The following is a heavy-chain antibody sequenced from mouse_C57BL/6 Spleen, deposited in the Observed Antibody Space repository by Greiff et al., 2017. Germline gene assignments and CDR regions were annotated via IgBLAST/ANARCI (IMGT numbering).Heavy chain of an antibody. CDR1: GYTFTSYW. CDR2: IDPSDSYT. J-gene: IGHJ2*01. D-gene: IGHD3-2*02. V-gene: IGHV1-69*01. Sequence: QVQLQQPGAELVMPGASVKLSCKASGYTFTSYWMHWVKQRPGQGLEWIGEIDPSDSYTNYNQKFKGKSTLTVDKSSSTAYMQLSSLTSEDSAVYYCARSGYASDYWGQGTTLTVAS. CDR3: ARSGYASDY.